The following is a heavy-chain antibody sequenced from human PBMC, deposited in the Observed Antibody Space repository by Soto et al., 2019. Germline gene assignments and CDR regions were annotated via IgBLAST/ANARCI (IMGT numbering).Heavy chain of an antibody. CDR1: GFTFSSYG. CDR2: ISYDGSNK. V-gene: IGHV3-30*18. Sequence: QVQLVESGGGVVQPGRSLRLSCAASGFTFSSYGMHWVRQAPGKGLEWVAVISYDGSNKYYADSVKGRFTISRDNSKNTLYLQMNSLRAEDTAVYYCAKDGRDGYTANPHYFDYWGQGTLVTVSS. CDR3: AKDGRDGYTANPHYFDY. J-gene: IGHJ4*02. D-gene: IGHD5-12*01.